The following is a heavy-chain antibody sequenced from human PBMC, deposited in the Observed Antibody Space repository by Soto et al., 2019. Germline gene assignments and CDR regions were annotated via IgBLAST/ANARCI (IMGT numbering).Heavy chain of an antibody. CDR1: GFAFNNYG. CDR2: ISKSDYT. CDR3: AREDSIIIPAVPDF. Sequence: GGSLRLSCTVSGFAFNNYGINWVRQAPGKGLEWVSSISKSDYTYYSDSVKGRFTISRDNAKNSVSLQMNTLRVEDTAVYYCAREDSIIIPAVPDFWGQGTLVTVSS. D-gene: IGHD2-2*01. J-gene: IGHJ4*02. V-gene: IGHV3-21*01.